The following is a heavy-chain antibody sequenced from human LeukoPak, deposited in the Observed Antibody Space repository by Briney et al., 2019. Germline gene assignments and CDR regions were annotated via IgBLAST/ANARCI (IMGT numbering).Heavy chain of an antibody. CDR1: GGSISSYY. V-gene: IGHV4-59*01. D-gene: IGHD3-9*01. Sequence: SETLSLTCTVSGGSISSYYWSWIRQPPGTGLEWIGYIYYSGSTNYNPSLKSRVTISVDTSKNQFSLKLSSVTAADTAVYYCARGSYPYYDILTGQLNWFDPWGQGTLVTVSP. CDR3: ARGSYPYYDILTGQLNWFDP. CDR2: IYYSGST. J-gene: IGHJ5*02.